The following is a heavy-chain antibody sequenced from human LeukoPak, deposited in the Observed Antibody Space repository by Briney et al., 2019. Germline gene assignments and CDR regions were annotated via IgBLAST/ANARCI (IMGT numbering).Heavy chain of an antibody. CDR1: GGTFSSYA. Sequence: GSSVKVSCKASGGTFSSYAISWVRQAPGQGLEWMGGIIPIFGTANYAQKFQGRVTITTDESTSTAYMELSGLRSEDTAVYYCARAAPYYYGSGSYSWFDPWGQGTLVTVSS. CDR3: ARAAPYYYGSGSYSWFDP. V-gene: IGHV1-69*05. D-gene: IGHD3-10*01. CDR2: IIPIFGTA. J-gene: IGHJ5*02.